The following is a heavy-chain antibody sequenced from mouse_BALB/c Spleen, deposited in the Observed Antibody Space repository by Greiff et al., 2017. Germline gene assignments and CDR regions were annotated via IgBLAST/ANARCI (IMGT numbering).Heavy chain of an antibody. J-gene: IGHJ3*01. CDR3: ARDEVTTVVGGFAY. Sequence: EVKVVESGGGLVKPGGSLKLSCAASGFTFSDYYMYWVRQTPEKRLEWVATISDGGSYTYYPDSVKGRFTISRDNAKNNLYLQMSSLKSEDTAMYYCARDEVTTVVGGFAYWGQGTLVTVSA. V-gene: IGHV5-4*02. CDR2: ISDGGSYT. CDR1: GFTFSDYY. D-gene: IGHD1-1*01.